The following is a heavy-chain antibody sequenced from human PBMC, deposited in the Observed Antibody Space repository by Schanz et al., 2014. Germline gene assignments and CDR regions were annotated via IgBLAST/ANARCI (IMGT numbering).Heavy chain of an antibody. CDR2: LTGSGGGT. D-gene: IGHD3-16*01. CDR1: GFTFSGYA. CDR3: TRDRGALINHNDALDL. J-gene: IGHJ3*01. V-gene: IGHV3-23*01. Sequence: EVQLLESGGGLVQPGGSLRISCAASGFTFSGYAMSWVRQAPGKGPEWVSSLTGSGGGTYYADSVRGRFAISRDNSKNTVYLQMNSLRSEDTAVYNCTRDRGALINHNDALDLWGQGTMVSVSS.